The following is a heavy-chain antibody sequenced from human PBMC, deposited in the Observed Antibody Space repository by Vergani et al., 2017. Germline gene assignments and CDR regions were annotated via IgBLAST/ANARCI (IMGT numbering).Heavy chain of an antibody. D-gene: IGHD2-15*01. CDR2: ISASGNA. CDR1: GGSINSHY. V-gene: IGHV4-59*08. J-gene: IGHJ3*01. Sequence: QVQLQESGPGLVKPSETLSLTCTVSGGSINSHYWSWIRQPPGKGLEWIGHISASGNASHSPSLKTRVSMSVDTSKNQFSLTVTSVTAADTAIYFCARRSGGYYSGGKVHPLRTAFDVWGHGTVVTVSS. CDR3: ARRSGGYYSGGKVHPLRTAFDV.